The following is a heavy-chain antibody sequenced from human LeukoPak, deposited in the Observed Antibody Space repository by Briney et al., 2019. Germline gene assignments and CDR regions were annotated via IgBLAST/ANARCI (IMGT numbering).Heavy chain of an antibody. CDR3: ARVRSIAARRFDY. CDR1: GYTFTSYD. J-gene: IGHJ4*02. D-gene: IGHD6-6*01. V-gene: IGHV1-8*03. CDR2: MNPNSGNT. Sequence: GASVKVSCKASGYTFTSYDINWVRQATGQGLEWMGWMNPNSGNTGYAQKFQGRVTITRNTSISTAYMELSSLRSEDTAVYYCARVRSIAARRFDYWGQGTLVTVSS.